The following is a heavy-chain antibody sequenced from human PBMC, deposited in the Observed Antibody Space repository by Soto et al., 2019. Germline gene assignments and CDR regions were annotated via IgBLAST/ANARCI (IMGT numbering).Heavy chain of an antibody. CDR2: IKSKTDCGTT. J-gene: IGHJ4*02. CDR1: GFTFSNAW. D-gene: IGHD3-10*01. Sequence: PGGSLRLSCAASGFTFSNAWMSWVRQAPGKGLEWVGRIKSKTDCGTTDYAAPVKGRFTISRDDSKNTLYLQMNSLKTEDTAVYYCTTQGSFPWFGPDTIDYWGQGTLVTVSS. CDR3: TTQGSFPWFGPDTIDY. V-gene: IGHV3-15*01.